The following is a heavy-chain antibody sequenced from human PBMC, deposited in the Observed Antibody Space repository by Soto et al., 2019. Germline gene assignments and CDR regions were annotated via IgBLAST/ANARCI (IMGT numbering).Heavy chain of an antibody. V-gene: IGHV4-59*01. CDR1: GGSITGYY. CDR3: ARHKGARGVVYDS. CDR2: IYYSGST. J-gene: IGHJ4*02. D-gene: IGHD3-10*01. Sequence: QVQLQESGPGLVKPSETLSLTCSVSGGSITGYYWSWIRQPPGKGLEYIGYIYYSGSTNYNSSLKSRVTISADTSKDRISLKLSSVTAADTAVYFCARHKGARGVVYDSWGQGILVTVSS.